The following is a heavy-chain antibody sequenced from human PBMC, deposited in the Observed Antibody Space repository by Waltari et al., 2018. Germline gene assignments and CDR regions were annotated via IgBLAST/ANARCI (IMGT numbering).Heavy chain of an antibody. CDR3: ARDRPTYRPTQTYFDY. D-gene: IGHD4-4*01. Sequence: VQLAQSGAVVKTPGAAVKFARKASCYMSSTYGIRWVRQAPGQGLEWMGWISAYNGNANYGKKFQGRVTMTTDTSTSTAYMELRSLRSDDTAVYYCARDRPTYRPTQTYFDYWGQGTLVTVSS. CDR2: ISAYNGNA. J-gene: IGHJ4*02. V-gene: IGHV1-18*04. CDR1: CYMSSTYG.